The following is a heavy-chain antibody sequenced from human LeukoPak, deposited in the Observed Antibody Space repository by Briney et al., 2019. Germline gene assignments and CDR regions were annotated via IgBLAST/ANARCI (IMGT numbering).Heavy chain of an antibody. J-gene: IGHJ4*02. CDR2: ISSSGSTI. Sequence: PGGSLRLSCSSSGFTFSSYEMNWVRRAPGKGLEWVSYISSSGSTIYYADSVKGRFTITRDNAKNSLYLQMNSLRAEDTAVYYCATLWFGYAYWGQGTLVTVSS. CDR1: GFTFSSYE. D-gene: IGHD3-10*01. CDR3: ATLWFGYAY. V-gene: IGHV3-48*03.